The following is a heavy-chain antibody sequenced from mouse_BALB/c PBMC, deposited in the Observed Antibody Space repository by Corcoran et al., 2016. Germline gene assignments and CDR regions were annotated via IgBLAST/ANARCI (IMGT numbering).Heavy chain of an antibody. CDR2: IWRNDDK. J-gene: IGHJ3*01. CDR3: ARIYWDGFAY. D-gene: IGHD4-1*01. CDR1: GFSLRTAGMS. Sequence: QVTLKESGPGILQPSQTLSLTCSFSGFSLRTAGMSVGWIRQPSGQGLEWLEHIWRNDDKRYDTALKSRLTIPKDNSNNQVFLKIASVVTADTATYYCARIYWDGFAYWGQGTLVTVSA. V-gene: IGHV8-11*01.